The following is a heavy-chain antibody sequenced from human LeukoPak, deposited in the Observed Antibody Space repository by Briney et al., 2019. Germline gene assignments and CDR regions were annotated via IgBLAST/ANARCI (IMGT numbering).Heavy chain of an antibody. J-gene: IGHJ4*02. D-gene: IGHD2-21*01. V-gene: IGHV4-38-2*02. CDR1: GYSISSAYY. CDR2: IYHSGST. CDR3: ARAFCVGECFVLHIFFDS. Sequence: SETLSLTCTVSGYSISSAYYWGWIRQPPGKGLEWIGSIYHSGSTYYNPSLKSRATISLDTSKNHFSLNLRSMQASDTAVYYCARAFCVGECFVLHIFFDSWGQGTLVTVSS.